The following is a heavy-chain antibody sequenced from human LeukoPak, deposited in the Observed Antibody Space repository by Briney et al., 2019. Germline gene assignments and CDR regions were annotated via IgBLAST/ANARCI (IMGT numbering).Heavy chain of an antibody. CDR2: ISSSSSYI. J-gene: IGHJ4*02. V-gene: IGHV3-21*04. Sequence: GGSLRLSCAASGFTFSSYSMNWVRQAPGKGLEWVSSISSSSSYIYYADSVKGRFTISRDNAKNSLYLQMNSLRAEDMALYYCAKGTITFGGVIAHPFDYWGQGTLVTVSS. CDR3: AKGTITFGGVIAHPFDY. D-gene: IGHD3-16*02. CDR1: GFTFSSYS.